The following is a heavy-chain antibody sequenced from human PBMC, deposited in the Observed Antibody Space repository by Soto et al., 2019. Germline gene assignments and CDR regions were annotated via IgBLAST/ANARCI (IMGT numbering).Heavy chain of an antibody. V-gene: IGHV4-4*07. Sequence: QVQLQESGPGLVRPSETLSLTCSVSGSSFTGDYWSWIRQPAGKGLEWIGRVFGNGAGTPIYNSSIKNRVTMSVDSSTKQVSLQLTSVTAADTAVYFCARDLPPYDRRRQSAGAFEDWGQGILVTVSS. CDR2: VFGNGAGTP. D-gene: IGHD3-22*01. CDR3: ARDLPPYDRRRQSAGAFED. J-gene: IGHJ4*02. CDR1: GSSFTGDY.